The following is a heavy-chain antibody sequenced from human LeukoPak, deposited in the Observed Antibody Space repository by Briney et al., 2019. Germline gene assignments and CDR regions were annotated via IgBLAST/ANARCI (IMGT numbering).Heavy chain of an antibody. Sequence: GGSLRLSCAASGFTFSSYAMHWGRQAPVTGLEWVAVISYDGSNKYYADSVKGRFTISRDNSKNTLYLQMNRLRAEDTAVYFFFRQKAEYDILTGYWEYQIDYWGQGTLVTVSS. CDR3: FRQKAEYDILTGYWEYQIDY. D-gene: IGHD3-9*01. J-gene: IGHJ4*02. CDR1: GFTFSSYA. V-gene: IGHV3-30*04. CDR2: ISYDGSNK.